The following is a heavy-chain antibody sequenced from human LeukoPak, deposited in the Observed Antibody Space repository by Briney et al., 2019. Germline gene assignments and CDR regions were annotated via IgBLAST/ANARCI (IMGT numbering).Heavy chain of an antibody. V-gene: IGHV3-23*01. CDR1: GFTFSNYA. J-gene: IGHJ5*02. Sequence: GGSLRLSCAASGFTFSNYAMNWVRQAPGKGLEWVSAISGDGGGTYYADSVKGRFTISRDNSKNTLYLQMNSLRAEDTAVYYCAKSVAVAGIAREGVDPWGQGTLVTVSS. CDR3: AKSVAVAGIAREGVDP. CDR2: ISGDGGGT. D-gene: IGHD6-19*01.